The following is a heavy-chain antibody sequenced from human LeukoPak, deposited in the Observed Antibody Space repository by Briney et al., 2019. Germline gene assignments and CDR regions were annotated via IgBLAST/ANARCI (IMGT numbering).Heavy chain of an antibody. V-gene: IGHV3-21*04. Sequence: GGSLRLSCAASGFTFSSYSMNWVRQAPGKGLEWVSSISSSSSYIYYADSVKGRFTISRDNSKNTLYLQMNSLRAEDTAVYYCAKDYSFGGVIVFGYLGQGNLVTVPS. CDR3: AKDYSFGGVIVFGY. CDR2: ISSSSSYI. J-gene: IGHJ4*02. D-gene: IGHD3-16*02. CDR1: GFTFSSYS.